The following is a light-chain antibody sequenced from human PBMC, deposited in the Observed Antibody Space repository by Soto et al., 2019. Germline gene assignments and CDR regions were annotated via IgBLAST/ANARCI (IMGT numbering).Light chain of an antibody. CDR2: EVG. CDR1: SSDVGGYKY. V-gene: IGLV2-14*01. Sequence: QSVLTQPASVSESPGQSITISCSGTSSDVGGYKYVSWYQQHPGKAPKLMIYEVGNRPSGVSQRFSGSKSGNTASLTIFGLQAEDEADYYCSSYTSSSTLVFGGGTKLTVL. J-gene: IGLJ3*02. CDR3: SSYTSSSTLV.